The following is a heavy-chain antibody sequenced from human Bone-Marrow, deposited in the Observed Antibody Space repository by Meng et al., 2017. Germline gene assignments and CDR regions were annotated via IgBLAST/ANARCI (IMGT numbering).Heavy chain of an antibody. D-gene: IGHD3-10*01. J-gene: IGHJ4*02. CDR2: IKQDGSEK. CDR1: GFTFSSYW. CDR3: ARDRWFGGSYSDY. Sequence: GGSLRPSCAASGFTFSSYWMSWVRQAPGKGLEWVANIKQDGSEKYYVDSVKGRFTISRDNAKNSLYLQMNSLRAGDTAVYYCARDRWFGGSYSDYWGQGTLVTGSS. V-gene: IGHV3-7*01.